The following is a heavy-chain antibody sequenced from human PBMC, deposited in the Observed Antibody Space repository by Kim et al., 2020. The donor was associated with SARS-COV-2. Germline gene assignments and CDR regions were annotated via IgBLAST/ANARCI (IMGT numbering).Heavy chain of an antibody. V-gene: IGHV1-18*01. J-gene: IGHJ5*02. Sequence: ASVKVSCKGSGYTFSSYGINWVRQAPGQGLEWMGWIRVSGDSNYAQQFQDGVTMTTDTSTSTAYMVLRSVRSDDTAVYYCARIFLGGGYLDWFDAWGQGTLVTVSS. D-gene: IGHD5-18*01. CDR1: GYTFSSYG. CDR2: IRVSGDS. CDR3: ARIFLGGGYLDWFDA.